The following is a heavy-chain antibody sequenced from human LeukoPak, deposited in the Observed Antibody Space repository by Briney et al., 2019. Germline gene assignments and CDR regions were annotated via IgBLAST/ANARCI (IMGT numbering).Heavy chain of an antibody. CDR1: GGSISSYY. Sequence: SSETLSLTCTVSGGSISSYYWSWIRQPPGKGLEWIGYIYYSGCTNYNPSLKSRVTISVDTSKNQFSLTLSSVTAADTAVYYCARVARDYDSSGYYTTPYYFDYWGQGTLVTVSS. J-gene: IGHJ4*02. CDR2: IYYSGCT. D-gene: IGHD3-22*01. V-gene: IGHV4-59*08. CDR3: ARVARDYDSSGYYTTPYYFDY.